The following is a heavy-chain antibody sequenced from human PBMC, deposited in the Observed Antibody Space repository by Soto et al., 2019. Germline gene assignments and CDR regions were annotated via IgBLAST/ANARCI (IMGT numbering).Heavy chain of an antibody. CDR2: ISYDGSNK. Sequence: QVQLVESGGGVVQPGRSLRLSCAASGFTFSSYAMHWVRQAPGKGLEWVAVISYDGSNKYYADSVKGRFTISRDNSKNTLYLQMNSLRAEDTAVYYCASSTYYEIYNYYGMDVWGQGTTVTVPS. V-gene: IGHV3-30-3*01. CDR3: ASSTYYEIYNYYGMDV. J-gene: IGHJ6*02. CDR1: GFTFSSYA. D-gene: IGHD3-22*01.